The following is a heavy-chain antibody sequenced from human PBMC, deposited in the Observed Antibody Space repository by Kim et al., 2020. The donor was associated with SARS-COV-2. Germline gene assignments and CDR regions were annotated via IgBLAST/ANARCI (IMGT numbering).Heavy chain of an antibody. D-gene: IGHD2-8*01. J-gene: IGHJ5*01. Sequence: SETLSLTCAVSGDSINSVNYYWGWIRQPPGKGLEWIGSVSYSGNAYYNPSLKSRVVIYVGTSKNEFSLNLKSVTAADTAVYYCARHGMTNHLPNWFDSWG. V-gene: IGHV4-39*01. CDR1: GDSINSVNYY. CDR3: ARHGMTNHLPNWFDS. CDR2: VSYSGNA.